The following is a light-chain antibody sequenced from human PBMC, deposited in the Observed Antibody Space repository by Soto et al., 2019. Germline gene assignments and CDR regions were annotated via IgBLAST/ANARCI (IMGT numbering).Light chain of an antibody. V-gene: IGKV1-39*01. CDR2: AAS. CDR3: QQSYSTPPYT. Sequence: DIQMTQSPSSLSASVGDRVTITCRASQSSSSYLNWFQQKPGKAAKLLIYAASSLQSGAPSRFSGSGSGTDFTLTISSLQPEDFATYYCQQSYSTPPYTVGQGTKVDIK. CDR1: QSSSSY. J-gene: IGKJ2*01.